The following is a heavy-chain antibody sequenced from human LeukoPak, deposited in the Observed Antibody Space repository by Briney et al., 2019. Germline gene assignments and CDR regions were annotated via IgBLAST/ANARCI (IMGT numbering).Heavy chain of an antibody. J-gene: IGHJ4*02. V-gene: IGHV4-34*01. CDR2: INHSGST. Sequence: PSETLSLTCAVYGGSFSGYYWSWIRQPPGKGLEWIGEINHSGSTNYNPSLKSRVTISVDTSKNQFSLKLSSVTAANTAVYYCARHCRYYGSGTTNFDYWGQGTLVTVSS. D-gene: IGHD3-10*01. CDR1: GGSFSGYY. CDR3: ARHCRYYGSGTTNFDY.